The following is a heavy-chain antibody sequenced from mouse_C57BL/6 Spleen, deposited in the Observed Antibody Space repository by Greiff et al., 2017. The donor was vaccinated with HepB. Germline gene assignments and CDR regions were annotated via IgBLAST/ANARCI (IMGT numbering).Heavy chain of an antibody. J-gene: IGHJ2*01. CDR3: ARDDYDREYYFDY. V-gene: IGHV1-76*01. D-gene: IGHD2-4*01. CDR1: GYTFTDYY. Sequence: SGAELVRPGASVKLSCKASGYTFTDYYINWVKQRPGQGLEWIARIYPGSGNTYYNEKFKGKATLTAEKSSSTAYMQLSSLTSEDSAVYSCARDDYDREYYFDYWGQGTTLTVSS. CDR2: IYPGSGNT.